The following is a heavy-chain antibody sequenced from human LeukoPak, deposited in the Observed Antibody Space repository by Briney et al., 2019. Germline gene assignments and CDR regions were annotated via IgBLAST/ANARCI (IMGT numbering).Heavy chain of an antibody. CDR2: INHSGST. J-gene: IGHJ4*02. D-gene: IGHD1-14*01. Sequence: SETLSLTCAVYGGSFSGYYWSWIRQPPGRGLEWIGEINHSGSTNYNPSLKSRVTISVDTSKNQFSLKLSSVTAADTAVYYCATRTGTRTTGAIDYWGQGTLVTVSS. V-gene: IGHV4-34*01. CDR1: GGSFSGYY. CDR3: ATRTGTRTTGAIDY.